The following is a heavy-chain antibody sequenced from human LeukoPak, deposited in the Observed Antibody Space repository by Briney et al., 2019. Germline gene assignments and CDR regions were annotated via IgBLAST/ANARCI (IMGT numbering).Heavy chain of an antibody. CDR1: GYTFTGYY. Sequence: GASVMVSCKASGYTFTGYYIHWVRQAPGQGLEWMGWINPNSGGTNSAQKFQGRVTMTRDTSISTAYMELSRLTSDDTAVYPCARGVTARGFYYYMDIWGKGTTVTISS. J-gene: IGHJ6*03. CDR2: INPNSGGT. CDR3: ARGVTARGFYYYMDI. V-gene: IGHV1-2*02. D-gene: IGHD2-21*02.